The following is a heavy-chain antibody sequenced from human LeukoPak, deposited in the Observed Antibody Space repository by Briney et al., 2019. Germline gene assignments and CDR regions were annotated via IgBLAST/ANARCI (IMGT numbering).Heavy chain of an antibody. J-gene: IGHJ4*02. V-gene: IGHV4-39*01. D-gene: IGHD6-19*01. Sequence: SETLSLTCTVSGDSISINYNWGWILQPPGKGLEWIGSIFYSGATYYSPSLKSRVTISVDTSKNQFSLKLSSMTAADTAVYYCVRHRQWLLFPDYWGQATLVTVSS. CDR1: GDSISINYN. CDR3: VRHRQWLLFPDY. CDR2: IFYSGAT.